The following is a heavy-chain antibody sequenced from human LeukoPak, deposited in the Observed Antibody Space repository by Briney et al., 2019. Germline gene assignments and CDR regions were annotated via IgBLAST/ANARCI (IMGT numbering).Heavy chain of an antibody. D-gene: IGHD3-10*01. CDR2: IYYSGST. CDR3: ASTYYYGSGSYGYFQH. V-gene: IGHV4-59*01. CDR1: GGSISSYC. J-gene: IGHJ1*01. Sequence: SETLSLTCTVSGGSISSYCWSWIRQPPGKGLEWIGYIYYSGSTNYNPSLKSRVTISVDTSKNQFSLKLSSVTAADTAVYYCASTYYYGSGSYGYFQHWGQGTLVTVSS.